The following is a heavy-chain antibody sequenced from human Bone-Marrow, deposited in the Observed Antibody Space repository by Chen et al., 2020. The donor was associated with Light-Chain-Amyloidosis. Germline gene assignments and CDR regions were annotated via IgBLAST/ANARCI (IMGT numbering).Heavy chain of an antibody. CDR2: ISSSGSTI. Sequence: VQLVESGGGLVQPGGSLRLSCVASGFTFSDYYMSWIRQAPGKGLEWVSYISSSGSTIYYADSVKGRFTISRDNAKNSLYLQMNSLRAEDTAVYYCARDRPRSYYDSSGYYDYWGQGTLVTVSS. J-gene: IGHJ4*02. D-gene: IGHD3-22*01. V-gene: IGHV3-11*04. CDR1: GFTFSDYY. CDR3: ARDRPRSYYDSSGYYDY.